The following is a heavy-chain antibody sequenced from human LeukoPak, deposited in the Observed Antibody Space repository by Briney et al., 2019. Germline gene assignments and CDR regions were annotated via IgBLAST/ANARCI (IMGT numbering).Heavy chain of an antibody. CDR2: INHDGSST. V-gene: IGHV3-74*01. Sequence: PGGSLRLSCATSGFTFSTFWMHWVRQAPGKGLVWVSRINHDGSSTNYADSVKGRFTISRDNAKNTLYLQMNSLRAEDTAVYYCARGDPGPWGQGTLVTVSS. CDR1: GFTFSTFW. J-gene: IGHJ5*02. CDR3: ARGDPGP. D-gene: IGHD1-14*01.